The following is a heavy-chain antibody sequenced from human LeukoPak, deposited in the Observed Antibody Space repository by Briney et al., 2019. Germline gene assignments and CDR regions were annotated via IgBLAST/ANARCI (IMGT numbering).Heavy chain of an antibody. CDR1: GFTFSNYW. CDR2: IKQDGSEK. J-gene: IGHJ4*02. CDR3: VSSSGWIIDY. D-gene: IGHD6-19*01. Sequence: PGGSLRLSCAASGFTFSNYWMNWVRQAPGKGLEWVANIKQDGSEKYYVDSVKGRFTISRDNAKNSLFLQMNSLRAEDTAVYYCVSSSGWIIDYWGQGTLVTVSS. V-gene: IGHV3-7*01.